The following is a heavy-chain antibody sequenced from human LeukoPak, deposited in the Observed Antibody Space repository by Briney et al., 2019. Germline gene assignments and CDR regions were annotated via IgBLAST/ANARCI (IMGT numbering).Heavy chain of an antibody. CDR1: GFTVSSNY. CDR2: IYSGGST. D-gene: IGHD6-19*01. CDR3: AREKVIAVAGKNYYYGMDV. J-gene: IGHJ6*04. V-gene: IGHV3-66*01. Sequence: GGSLRLSCAASGFTVSSNYMSWVRQAPGKGLEWVSVIYSGGSTYYADSVKGRFTISRDNSKNTLYLQMNSLRAEDTAVYYWAREKVIAVAGKNYYYGMDVGGKGTTVTVSS.